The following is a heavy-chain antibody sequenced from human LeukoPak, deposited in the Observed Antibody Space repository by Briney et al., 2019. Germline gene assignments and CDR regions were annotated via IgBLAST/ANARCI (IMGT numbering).Heavy chain of an antibody. CDR2: IYTSGST. CDR3: ARFGVEYYDFLSDAFDI. CDR1: GGSISSGSYY. D-gene: IGHD3-3*01. Sequence: SETLSLTCTVSGGSISSGSYYWSWIRQPAGKGLEWIGRIYTSGSTSYNPSLKSRVTISVDTSKNQFSLKLSSVTAADTAVYYCARFGVEYYDFLSDAFDIWGQGTMVTVSS. V-gene: IGHV4-61*02. J-gene: IGHJ3*02.